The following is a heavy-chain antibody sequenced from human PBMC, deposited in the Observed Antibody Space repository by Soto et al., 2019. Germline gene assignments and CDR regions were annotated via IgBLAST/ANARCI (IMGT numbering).Heavy chain of an antibody. CDR3: ARDVCELPRGFDP. Sequence: EVQLLESGGGLVQPGGSLRLSCAVSGFTFSNYALSWVRQAPGKGLEWVSAISGSGNSTNYADSVKGRFSISRDNSKNTVYLQMNSLGAEDTAVYYCARDVCELPRGFDPWGQGTLVTVSS. CDR2: ISGSGNST. V-gene: IGHV3-23*01. J-gene: IGHJ5*02. CDR1: GFTFSNYA. D-gene: IGHD3-10*01.